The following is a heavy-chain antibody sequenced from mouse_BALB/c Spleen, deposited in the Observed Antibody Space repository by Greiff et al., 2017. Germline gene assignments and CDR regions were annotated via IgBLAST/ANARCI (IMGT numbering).Heavy chain of an antibody. CDR1: GFNIKDTY. V-gene: IGHV14-3*02. Sequence: EVQLQQSGAELVKPGASVKLSCTASGFNIKDTYMHWVKQRPEQGLEWIGRIDPANGNTKYDPKFQGKATITADTSSNTAYLQLSSLTSEDTAVYYCASLITTVGFDYWGQGTTLTVSS. D-gene: IGHD1-1*01. J-gene: IGHJ2*01. CDR2: IDPANGNT. CDR3: ASLITTVGFDY.